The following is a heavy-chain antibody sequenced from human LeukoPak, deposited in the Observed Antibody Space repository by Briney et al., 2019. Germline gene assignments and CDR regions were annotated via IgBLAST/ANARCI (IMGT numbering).Heavy chain of an antibody. J-gene: IGHJ5*02. CDR2: ISYIGNT. CDR1: GGSISSYN. CDR3: ASFSWGSGSYNQEAIWSWFDP. V-gene: IGHV4-59*08. D-gene: IGHD3-10*01. Sequence: SETLSLTCTVSGGSISSYNWSWIWQRPGKGLEWIGYISYIGNTNYNPPLKSRVTISVDTSKSQFSLKLSSVTAADTAVYYCASFSWGSGSYNQEAIWSWFDPWGQGTLVTVSS.